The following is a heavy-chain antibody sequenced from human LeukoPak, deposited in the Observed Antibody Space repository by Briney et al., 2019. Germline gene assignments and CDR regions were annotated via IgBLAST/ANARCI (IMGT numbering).Heavy chain of an antibody. Sequence: GGSLRLSCAASGFTFSSYAMSWVRQAPGKGLERVSAISGSGGSTYYADSVKGRFTISRDNSKNTLYLQMNSLRAEDTAVYYCAKDDRLSSGYGSSDYWGQGTLVTVSS. CDR2: ISGSGGST. D-gene: IGHD3-10*01. CDR3: AKDDRLSSGYGSSDY. V-gene: IGHV3-23*01. J-gene: IGHJ4*02. CDR1: GFTFSSYA.